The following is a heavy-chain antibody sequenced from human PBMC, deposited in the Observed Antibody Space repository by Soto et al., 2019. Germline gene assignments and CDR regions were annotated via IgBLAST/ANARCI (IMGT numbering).Heavy chain of an antibody. CDR2: ISPYTGNT. CDR3: VMVDNYVTPTPQDV. J-gene: IGHJ6*02. V-gene: IGHV1-18*01. Sequence: QVQLVQSGDEVKKPGASVKVSCKASGYIFVNYGIAWVRQAPGQGLEWMGLISPYTGNTHSATKIQGRLTMTTDTSTSTAYMDLGSLTSDDTAVYYCVMVDNYVTPTPQDVLGQGTTVTVSS. D-gene: IGHD3-16*01. CDR1: GYIFVNYG.